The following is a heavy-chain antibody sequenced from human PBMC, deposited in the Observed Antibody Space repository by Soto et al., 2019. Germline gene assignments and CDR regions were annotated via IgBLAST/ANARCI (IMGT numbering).Heavy chain of an antibody. Sequence: PSDTLSLTCTVSGASLSTMSYFWVWILQPPGKGLEWIGSIYYSGSTNYNPSLKSRVTISVDTSKNQFSLKLSSVTAADTAVYYCASLLNVDTAMGTFDYWGQGTLVTVAS. J-gene: IGHJ4*02. CDR3: ASLLNVDTAMGTFDY. V-gene: IGHV4-39*01. CDR1: GASLSTMSYF. CDR2: IYYSGST. D-gene: IGHD5-18*01.